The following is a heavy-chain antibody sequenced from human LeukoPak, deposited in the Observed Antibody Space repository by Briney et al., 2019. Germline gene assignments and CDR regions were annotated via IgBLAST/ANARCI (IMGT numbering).Heavy chain of an antibody. CDR2: FSYDGSDK. J-gene: IGHJ4*02. D-gene: IGHD3-22*01. CDR3: AKTSREFRDSSGGYDY. Sequence: PGGSLRLSCAASGFTFSSYDMHWVRQAPGRGLEWVAIFSYDGSDKYYADSVKGRFTISRDNSKSTLYLQMNSLRSEDTAVYYCAKTSREFRDSSGGYDYWGQGILVTVSS. CDR1: GFTFSSYD. V-gene: IGHV3-30*18.